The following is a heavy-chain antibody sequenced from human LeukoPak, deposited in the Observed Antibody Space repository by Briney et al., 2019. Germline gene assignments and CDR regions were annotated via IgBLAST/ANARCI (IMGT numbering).Heavy chain of an antibody. D-gene: IGHD3-22*01. CDR3: ARVGPYYYDSSAYAFDY. CDR2: MNPNSGNT. CDR1: GYTFTSYD. V-gene: IGHV1-8*03. Sequence: ASVKVSCKASGYTFTSYDINWVRQATGQGLEWIGWMNPNSGNTGYAQKFQGRVTITRNTSISTAYMELSSLRSEDTAVYYCARVGPYYYDSSAYAFDYWGQGTLVTVSS. J-gene: IGHJ4*02.